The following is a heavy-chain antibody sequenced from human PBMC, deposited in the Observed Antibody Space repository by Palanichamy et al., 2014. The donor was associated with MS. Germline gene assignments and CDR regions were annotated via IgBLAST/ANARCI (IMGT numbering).Heavy chain of an antibody. CDR3: ARSAEDYDSGGNFYVGPSVD. J-gene: IGHJ4*02. CDR2: IYGDGST. Sequence: EVQLVEVWGRRWSSLGGPVRLSCAASGFIVSSNYMTWVRQTPGKGPECVSVIYGDGSTYYADSAKGRFTISRDNSKNTLYLQMNSLRAEDTAVYYCARSAEDYDSGGNFYVGPSVDWGQGTLVTVSS. D-gene: IGHD3-22*01. V-gene: IGHV3-66*01. CDR1: GFIVSSNY.